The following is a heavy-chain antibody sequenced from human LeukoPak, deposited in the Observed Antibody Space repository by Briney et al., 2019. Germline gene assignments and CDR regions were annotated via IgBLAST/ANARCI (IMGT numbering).Heavy chain of an antibody. V-gene: IGHV3-33*01. Sequence: GGSLRLSCTASGITFSSYGMHWVRQAPGKGLEWVAVIGYDGSDKYYADSVKSRFTISRDNSKNTLYLQINSLRAEDTALYYCARDYESLFDYWGQGTLVTVSS. D-gene: IGHD3-3*01. CDR2: IGYDGSDK. CDR3: ARDYESLFDY. CDR1: GITFSSYG. J-gene: IGHJ4*02.